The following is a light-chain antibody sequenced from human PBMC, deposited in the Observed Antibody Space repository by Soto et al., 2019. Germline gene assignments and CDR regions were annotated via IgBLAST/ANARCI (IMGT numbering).Light chain of an antibody. Sequence: QPVLTQSPAASASLGASVKLTCTLSSGHSNYAIAWHQQQPEKGPRYLMKLNSDGSHSKGDGIPDRFSGSSSGAERYLTISSLQSEDEADYSCQTWGTGTPWVFGGGTKLTV. V-gene: IGLV4-69*01. CDR3: QTWGTGTPWV. J-gene: IGLJ3*02. CDR2: LNSDGSH. CDR1: SGHSNYA.